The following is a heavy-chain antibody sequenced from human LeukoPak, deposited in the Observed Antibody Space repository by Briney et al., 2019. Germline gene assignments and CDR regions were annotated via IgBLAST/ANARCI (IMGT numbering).Heavy chain of an antibody. CDR2: ISYDGSNK. V-gene: IGHV3-30*18. CDR1: GFTFSSYG. D-gene: IGHD6-13*01. CDR3: AKNCPVAESSWYLNGCDY. Sequence: PGGSLRLSCAASGFTFSSYGMHWVRQAPGKGLEWVAVISYDGSNKYYADSVKGRFTISRDNSKNTLYLQMSSLRAEDTAVYYCAKNCPVAESSWYLNGCDYWGQGTLVTVSS. J-gene: IGHJ4*02.